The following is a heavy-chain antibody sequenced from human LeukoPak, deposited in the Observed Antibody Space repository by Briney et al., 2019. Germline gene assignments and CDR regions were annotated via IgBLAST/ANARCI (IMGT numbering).Heavy chain of an antibody. D-gene: IGHD3-3*01. J-gene: IGHJ3*02. CDR3: ARRGYDFWSGYFNSEGAFDI. Sequence: PSETLSLTCTVSGGSISSSSYYWGWIRQPPGKGLEWFGTMYYSGITYYNPSLKSRFTTSGDTSKNQFSLKRSSVTAADTAVYYCARRGYDFWSGYFNSEGAFDIWGQGTMVTVSS. CDR2: MYYSGIT. CDR1: GGSISSSSYY. V-gene: IGHV4-39*01.